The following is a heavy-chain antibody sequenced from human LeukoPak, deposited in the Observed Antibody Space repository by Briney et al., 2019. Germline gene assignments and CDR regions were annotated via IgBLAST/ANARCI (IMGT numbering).Heavy chain of an antibody. D-gene: IGHD3-10*01. Sequence: SETLSLTCTVSGGSISSGSYYWSWIRQPAGKGLEWIGRIYTSGSTNYNPSLKSRVTISVDTSKNQFSLKLSSVTAADTAVYHCARDAMVRGVSYWGQGTLVTVSS. V-gene: IGHV4-61*02. CDR3: ARDAMVRGVSY. J-gene: IGHJ4*02. CDR1: GGSISSGSYY. CDR2: IYTSGST.